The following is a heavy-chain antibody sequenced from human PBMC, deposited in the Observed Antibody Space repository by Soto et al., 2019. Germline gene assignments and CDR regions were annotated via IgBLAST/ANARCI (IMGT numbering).Heavy chain of an antibody. Sequence: GASVKVSCKASGGTSSSYAISWVRQAPGQGLEWMGGIIPIFGTANYAQKFQGRVTITADESTSTAYMELSSLRSEDTAVYYRARGSSGYYYSFDYWGQGTLVTVS. D-gene: IGHD3-22*01. V-gene: IGHV1-69*13. CDR2: IIPIFGTA. J-gene: IGHJ4*02. CDR3: ARGSSGYYYSFDY. CDR1: GGTSSSYA.